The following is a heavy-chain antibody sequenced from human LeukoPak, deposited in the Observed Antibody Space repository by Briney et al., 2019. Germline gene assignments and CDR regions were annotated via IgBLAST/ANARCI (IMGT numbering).Heavy chain of an antibody. D-gene: IGHD6-13*01. Sequence: SQTLSLTCTVSGGSISSGSYYWSWIRQPAGKGLEWIGRIYTSGSTNYNPSLKSRVTISVDTSKNQFSLKLSSVTAADTAVYYCARGQLGEIAAAASFDYWGQGTLVTVSS. V-gene: IGHV4-61*02. CDR3: ARGQLGEIAAAASFDY. CDR1: GGSISSGSYY. CDR2: IYTSGST. J-gene: IGHJ4*02.